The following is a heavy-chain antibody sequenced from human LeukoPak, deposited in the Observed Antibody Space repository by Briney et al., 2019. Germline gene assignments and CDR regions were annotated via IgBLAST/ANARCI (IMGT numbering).Heavy chain of an antibody. D-gene: IGHD3-22*01. CDR2: ITPTSSYI. V-gene: IGHV3-21*01. CDR3: ARLRRNNDNSGYYYYYDY. J-gene: IGHJ4*02. CDR1: GLTFSSYS. Sequence: GGSLRLSCAVSGLTFSSYSFNWVRQAPGKGLEWVSSITPTSSYIYYVDSVKGGLTISIDSAKNSLYLQMNSLTAEDTAVYYCARLRRNNDNSGYYYYYDYWGQGTLVTVSS.